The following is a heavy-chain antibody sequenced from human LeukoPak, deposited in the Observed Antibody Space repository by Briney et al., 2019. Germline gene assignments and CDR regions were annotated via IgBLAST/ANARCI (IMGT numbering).Heavy chain of an antibody. Sequence: GGSPRLSCAASGFTFNNYWMSWVRQAAGKGLEWVANVKQDGSDKYYVDSVKGRFTTSRDNAKNSLYLQMNSLRVEDTAVYYCARVKERFLEPQYYFDYWGQGTLVTVSS. CDR1: GFTFNNYW. CDR2: VKQDGSDK. D-gene: IGHD3-3*01. J-gene: IGHJ4*02. V-gene: IGHV3-7*01. CDR3: ARVKERFLEPQYYFDY.